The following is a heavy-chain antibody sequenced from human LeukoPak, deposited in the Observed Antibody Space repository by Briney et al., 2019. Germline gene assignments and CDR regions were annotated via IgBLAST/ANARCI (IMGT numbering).Heavy chain of an antibody. Sequence: GGSLRLSCAASGFTFSSYAMSWVRQAPGKGLEWVSAIRGSGGSTYYADSVKGRFTISRDNSKNTLYLQMNSLRAEDTAVYYCAKVVGIRGYFDYWGQGTLVTVSS. V-gene: IGHV3-23*01. CDR1: GFTFSSYA. CDR2: IRGSGGST. J-gene: IGHJ4*02. CDR3: AKVVGIRGYFDY. D-gene: IGHD6-13*01.